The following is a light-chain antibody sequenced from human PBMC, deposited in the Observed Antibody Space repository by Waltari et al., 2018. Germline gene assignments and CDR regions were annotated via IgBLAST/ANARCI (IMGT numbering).Light chain of an antibody. CDR2: WAS. J-gene: IGKJ2*01. V-gene: IGKV4-1*01. CDR1: QSVLYSSNNNNY. CDR3: QQYFSAPYT. Sequence: DIVMTQSPDSLAVSLVERATVHCRSSQSVLYSSNNNNYLTWYQQKPGQPPKLLIYWASTRESGVPDRFSGSGSGTDFTLTISSLQAEDVAVYYCQQYFSAPYTFGQGTKLEIK.